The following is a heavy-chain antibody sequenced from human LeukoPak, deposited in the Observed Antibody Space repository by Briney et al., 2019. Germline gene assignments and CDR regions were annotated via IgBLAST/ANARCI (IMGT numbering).Heavy chain of an antibody. CDR3: AKGPRPDITVAHTLEK. V-gene: IGHV3-23*01. D-gene: IGHD6-19*01. J-gene: IGHJ4*02. Sequence: PGGSLILSCAASGFTFSNYAMSWVRQAAGRGLEWVSTISSRGDSTHDADSVKGRFTICRDNSKNSLYLQMNRLRAEDTAVYYCAKGPRPDITVAHTLEKWGQGTLVTVSS. CDR1: GFTFSNYA. CDR2: ISSRGDST.